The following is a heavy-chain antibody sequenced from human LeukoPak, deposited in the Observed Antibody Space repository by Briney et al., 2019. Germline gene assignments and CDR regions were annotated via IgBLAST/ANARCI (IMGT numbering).Heavy chain of an antibody. CDR2: ISGSGGST. CDR1: GSTFSGYA. V-gene: IGHV3-23*01. Sequence: GGSLRLSCAASGSTFSGYAMSWVRQAPGKGLEWVSAISGSGGSTYYADSVKGRFTISRDNSKNTLYLQMNSLRAEDTAIYYWAKDLATVTVGDYWGQGTLVTVSS. CDR3: AKDLATVTVGDY. D-gene: IGHD4-17*01. J-gene: IGHJ4*02.